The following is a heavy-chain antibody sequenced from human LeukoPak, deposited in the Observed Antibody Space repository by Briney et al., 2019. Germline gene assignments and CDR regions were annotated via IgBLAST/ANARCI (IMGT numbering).Heavy chain of an antibody. Sequence: GRSLRLSCAASGFTFSSYGMHWVRQAPGKGLEWVAIISYDGSNKYYADSVKGRFTISRDNSKNTLYLQMNSLRAEDTAVYYCARALGIVGATADYWGQGTLVTVSS. J-gene: IGHJ4*02. D-gene: IGHD1-26*01. CDR3: ARALGIVGATADY. V-gene: IGHV3-30*03. CDR1: GFTFSSYG. CDR2: ISYDGSNK.